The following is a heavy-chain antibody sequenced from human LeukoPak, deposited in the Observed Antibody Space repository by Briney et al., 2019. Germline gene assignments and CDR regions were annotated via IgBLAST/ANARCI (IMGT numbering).Heavy chain of an antibody. CDR1: GGSISSSSYY. CDR2: IYYSGST. Sequence: SETLSLTCTVSGGSISSSSYYWGWIRQPPGKGLEWIGSIYYSGSTYYNPSLKSRVTISVDTSKNQFSLKLSSVTAADTAVYYCARDLAGELLSFDYWGQGTLVTVSS. CDR3: ARDLAGELLSFDY. V-gene: IGHV4-39*07. D-gene: IGHD1-26*01. J-gene: IGHJ4*02.